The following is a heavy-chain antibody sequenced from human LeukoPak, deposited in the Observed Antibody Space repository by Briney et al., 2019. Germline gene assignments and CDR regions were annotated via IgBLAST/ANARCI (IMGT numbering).Heavy chain of an antibody. CDR3: AKDRFGGVIVTGMDV. V-gene: IGHV3-30-3*01. Sequence: PGRSLRLSCAASGFTFSSYAMHWVRQAPGKGLEWVAVISYDGSNKYYADSVKGRFTISRDNSKNTLYLQMNSLRAEDTAVYYCAKDRFGGVIVTGMDVWGQGTTVTASS. CDR2: ISYDGSNK. J-gene: IGHJ6*02. D-gene: IGHD3-16*02. CDR1: GFTFSSYA.